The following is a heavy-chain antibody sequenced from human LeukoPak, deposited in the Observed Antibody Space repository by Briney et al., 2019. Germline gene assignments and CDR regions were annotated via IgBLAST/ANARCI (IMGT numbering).Heavy chain of an antibody. CDR3: ARGHQPKATGLFDY. CDR2: IIPIFGTA. D-gene: IGHD1-1*01. J-gene: IGHJ4*02. Sequence: GASVKVSCKASGGTFSSYAISWVRQAPGQGLEWMGGIIPIFGTANYAQKFQGRVTITADESTSTAYMELSSLRSEDTAVYYCARGHQPKATGLFDYWGQGTLVTVSS. CDR1: GGTFSSYA. V-gene: IGHV1-69*13.